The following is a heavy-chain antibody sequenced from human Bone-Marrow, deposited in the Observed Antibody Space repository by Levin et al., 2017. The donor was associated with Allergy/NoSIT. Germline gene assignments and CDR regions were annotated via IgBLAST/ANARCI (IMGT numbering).Heavy chain of an antibody. Sequence: SQTLSLTCTVSGGSISSSSYYWGWIRQPPGKGLEWIGSIYYSGSTYYNPSLKSRVTISVDTSKNQFSLKLSSVTAADTAVYYCARQSQLGLYFDYWGQGTLVTVSS. CDR1: GGSISSSSYY. V-gene: IGHV4-39*01. CDR3: ARQSQLGLYFDY. CDR2: IYYSGST. J-gene: IGHJ4*02. D-gene: IGHD6-13*01.